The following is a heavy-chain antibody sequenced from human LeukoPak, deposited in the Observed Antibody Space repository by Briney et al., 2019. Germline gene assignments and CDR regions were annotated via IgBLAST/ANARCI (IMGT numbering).Heavy chain of an antibody. CDR2: TYYRSKWYN. Sequence: SQTLPLTCAISGDSVSSNSAAWNWIRQSPSRGLEWLGRTYYRSKWYNDYAVSVKSRMTINPDTSKNQFSLQLNSVTPEDTAVYYCARELMVRGVATQNWFDPWGQGTLVTVSS. CDR3: ARELMVRGVATQNWFDP. CDR1: GDSVSSNSAA. D-gene: IGHD3-10*01. J-gene: IGHJ5*02. V-gene: IGHV6-1*01.